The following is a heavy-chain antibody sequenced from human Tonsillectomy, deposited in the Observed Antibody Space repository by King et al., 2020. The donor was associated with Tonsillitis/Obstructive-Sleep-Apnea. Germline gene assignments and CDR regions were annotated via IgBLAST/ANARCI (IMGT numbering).Heavy chain of an antibody. D-gene: IGHD7-27*01. CDR1: GFTFSSYA. Sequence: VQLVESGGGLVQPGGSLRLSCAASGFTFSSYAMSWVRQAPGKGLEWVSVISGSGGTTYYADSVKGRFTISRDNPKNTLYLQMKSLRAEDTAVYYCAKITGVPHDAFDIWGQGTMVTVSS. CDR2: ISGSGGTT. CDR3: AKITGVPHDAFDI. V-gene: IGHV3-23*04. J-gene: IGHJ3*02.